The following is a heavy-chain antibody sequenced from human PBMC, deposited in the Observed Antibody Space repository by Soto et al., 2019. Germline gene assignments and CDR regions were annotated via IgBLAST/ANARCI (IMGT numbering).Heavy chain of an antibody. CDR1: GFTFSSYG. J-gene: IGHJ4*02. V-gene: IGHV3-33*01. CDR2: IWYDGSNK. CDR3: SRRQYYYDSSGYFRIGPLDY. D-gene: IGHD3-22*01. Sequence: GGSLRLSCAASGFTFSSYGMHWVRQAPGKGLEWVAVIWYDGSNKYYADTVKGRFTISRDNSKNTLYLQMNSLRAEDTAVYYCSRRQYYYDSSGYFRIGPLDYWGQRTLVTVSS.